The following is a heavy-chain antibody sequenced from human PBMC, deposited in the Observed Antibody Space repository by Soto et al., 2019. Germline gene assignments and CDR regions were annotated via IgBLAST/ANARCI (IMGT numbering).Heavy chain of an antibody. CDR1: GFTFSSYG. CDR2: ISYDGSNK. Sequence: QVQLVESGGGVVQPGRSLRLSCAASGFTFSSYGMHWVRQAPGKGLEWVAVISYDGSNKYYADSVKGRFTISRDNSKNTLYLQTNSLRAEDTAVYYCAKDHLMTTVTTVGYWGQGTLVTVSS. V-gene: IGHV3-30*18. D-gene: IGHD4-17*01. J-gene: IGHJ4*02. CDR3: AKDHLMTTVTTVGY.